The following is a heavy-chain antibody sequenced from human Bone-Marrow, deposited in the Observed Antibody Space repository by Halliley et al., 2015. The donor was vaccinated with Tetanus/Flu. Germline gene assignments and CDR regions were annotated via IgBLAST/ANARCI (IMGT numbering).Heavy chain of an antibody. CDR3: ARDVFFVIISASRGAMDV. J-gene: IGHJ6*02. CDR1: GYSFINYA. CDR2: INAGNGST. Sequence: QLVQSGAEVKSPGASVKLSCKASGYSFINYAIYWVRQAPGQRLESMGWINAGNGSTEYSQKFRGRVIITRDTSANIIYMEMSSLRSEFTAVYFCARDVFFVIISASRGAMDVWGQGTTVIVSS. V-gene: IGHV1-3*01. D-gene: IGHD2-2*01.